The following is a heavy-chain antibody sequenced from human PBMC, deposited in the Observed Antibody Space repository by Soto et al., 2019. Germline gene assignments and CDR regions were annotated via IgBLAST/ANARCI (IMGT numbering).Heavy chain of an antibody. CDR3: AWKQQFGSYPYYYYYGMDV. CDR1: GGTFSSYA. D-gene: IGHD6-13*01. CDR2: IIPIFGTA. J-gene: IGHJ6*02. Sequence: QVQLVQSGAEVKKPGSSVKVSCKASGGTFSSYAISWVRQAPGQGPEWMGGIIPIFGTANYAQKFQGRVTITADKSTSTAYMELSSLRSEDTAVYYCAWKQQFGSYPYYYYYGMDVWGQGTTVTVSS. V-gene: IGHV1-69*06.